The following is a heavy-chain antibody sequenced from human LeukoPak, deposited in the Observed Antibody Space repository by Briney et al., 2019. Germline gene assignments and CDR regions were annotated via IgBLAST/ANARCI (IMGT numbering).Heavy chain of an antibody. CDR2: IRFRGST. V-gene: IGHV4-34*01. J-gene: IGHJ6*02. Sequence: PSETLSLTCAVYGGCFSGYYWRLISPPPGQGLEWSGVIRFRGSTNYNPSLKSRVTISVDTSKNQFSLKLSSVTAADTAVYYCARGYTKINIYRGIAVAAHGVWGQGTTVTVSS. D-gene: IGHD6-19*01. CDR3: ARGYTKINIYRGIAVAAHGV. CDR1: GGCFSGYY.